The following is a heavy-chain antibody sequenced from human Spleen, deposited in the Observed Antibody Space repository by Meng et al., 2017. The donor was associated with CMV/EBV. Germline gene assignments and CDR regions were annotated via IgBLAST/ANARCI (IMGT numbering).Heavy chain of an antibody. CDR2: ISSSGSTI. Sequence: GGSLRLSCVVSGFTFSGYEMNWVRQAPGKGLEWVSYISSSGSTIYYADSVKGRFTISRDNAKNSLYLQMNSLRAEDTAVYYCARDWVLGCSSTSCYAFHYYYGMDVWGQGTTVTVSS. CDR3: ARDWVLGCSSTSCYAFHYYYGMDV. J-gene: IGHJ6*02. V-gene: IGHV3-48*03. D-gene: IGHD2-2*01. CDR1: GFTFSGYE.